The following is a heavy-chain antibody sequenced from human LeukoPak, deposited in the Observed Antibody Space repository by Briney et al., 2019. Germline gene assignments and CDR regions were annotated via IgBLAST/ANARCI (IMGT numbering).Heavy chain of an antibody. J-gene: IGHJ4*02. Sequence: GASVKVSCKVSGYTLTELSMHWVRQAPGKGLEWMGGFDPEDGETIYAQKFQGRVTMTEDTSTDTAYMELSSLRSEDAAVYYCATGTRSGWVFGYWGQGTLVTVSS. CDR3: ATGTRSGWVFGY. D-gene: IGHD6-19*01. CDR2: FDPEDGET. V-gene: IGHV1-24*01. CDR1: GYTLTELS.